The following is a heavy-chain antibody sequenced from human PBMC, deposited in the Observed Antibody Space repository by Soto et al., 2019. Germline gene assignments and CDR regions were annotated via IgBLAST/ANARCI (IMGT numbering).Heavy chain of an antibody. V-gene: IGHV4-38-2*01. CDR2: ISHSGLT. CDR3: ARTYNVGYYPY. J-gene: IGHJ4*02. D-gene: IGHD3-3*01. Sequence: SENLSLTCAVSGGSISSGYYWAWIRHARPPGKGLEWIGSISHSGLTYYNPCLKSRVTMSVDTSKNQFSMKLSSVTAADSALYYCARTYNVGYYPYCGQGTLVTVSS. CDR1: GGSISSGYY.